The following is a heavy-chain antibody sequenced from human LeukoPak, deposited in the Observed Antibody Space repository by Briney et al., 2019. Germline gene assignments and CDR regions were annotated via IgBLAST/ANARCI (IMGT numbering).Heavy chain of an antibody. D-gene: IGHD2-21*02. CDR1: GGTFSSYA. J-gene: IGHJ6*02. V-gene: IGHV1-18*01. CDR2: ISAYNGNT. CDR3: ARDKPLGRGGDCDNGMDV. Sequence: ASVKVSCKASGGTFSSYAISWVRQAPGQGLEWMGWISAYNGNTNYAQKLQGRVTMTTDTSTSTAYMGLRSLRSDDTAVYYCARDKPLGRGGDCDNGMDVWGQGTTVTVSS.